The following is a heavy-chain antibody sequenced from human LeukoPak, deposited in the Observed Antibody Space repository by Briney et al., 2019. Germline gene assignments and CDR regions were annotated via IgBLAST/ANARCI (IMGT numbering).Heavy chain of an antibody. J-gene: IGHJ3*02. D-gene: IGHD2-21*02. Sequence: SVKVSCKASGGTFSSYAISWVRQAPGQGLEWMGRIIPICGTANYAQKFQGRVTITTDESTSTAYMELSSLRSEDTAVYYCATPNHIVVVTASDDAFDIWGQGTMVTVSS. CDR3: ATPNHIVVVTASDDAFDI. V-gene: IGHV1-69*05. CDR2: IIPICGTA. CDR1: GGTFSSYA.